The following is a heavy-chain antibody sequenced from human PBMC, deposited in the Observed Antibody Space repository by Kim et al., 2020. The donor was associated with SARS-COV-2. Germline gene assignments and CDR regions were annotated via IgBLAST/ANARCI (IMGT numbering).Heavy chain of an antibody. V-gene: IGHV1-46*01. CDR3: ARSSSTHSPRDY. Sequence: ASVKVSCKASGYTFTSYYMHWVRQAPGQGLERMGIINPSGDTTNFAQKFQGRVTMTRDTSTSTVYMELSSLKSEDTAVYYCARSSSTHSPRDYWGQGTLVTVSS. D-gene: IGHD6-13*01. CDR2: INPSGDTT. CDR1: GYTFTSYY. J-gene: IGHJ4*02.